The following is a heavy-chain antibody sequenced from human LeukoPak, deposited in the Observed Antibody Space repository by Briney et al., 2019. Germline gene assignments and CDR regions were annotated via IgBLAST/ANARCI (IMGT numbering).Heavy chain of an antibody. CDR1: GFTFSSYS. J-gene: IGHJ3*02. CDR3: ARDLTTVGAPDAFDI. Sequence: GGSLRLSCAASGFTFSSYSMDWVRQAPGKGLEWVSSISSSSSSIIYYADSVKGRFTISRDNAKNSLYLQMNSLRDEDTAVYYCARDLTTVGAPDAFDIWGQGTMVTVSS. CDR2: ISSSSSSII. V-gene: IGHV3-48*02. D-gene: IGHD4-23*01.